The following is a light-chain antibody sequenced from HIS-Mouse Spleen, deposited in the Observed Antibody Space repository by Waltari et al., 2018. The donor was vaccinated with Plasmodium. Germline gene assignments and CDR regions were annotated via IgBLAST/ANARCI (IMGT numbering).Light chain of an antibody. Sequence: DIVMTQSPDSLAVSLGERATINCKSSQSGLYSSNNKDYLAWYQQKPGQPPKLLIYWASTRESGVPDRFSGSWSGTDFTLTISSLQAEDVAVYYCQQYYSTPLTFGGGTKVEIK. J-gene: IGKJ4*01. CDR1: QSGLYSSNNKDY. V-gene: IGKV4-1*01. CDR3: QQYYSTPLT. CDR2: WAS.